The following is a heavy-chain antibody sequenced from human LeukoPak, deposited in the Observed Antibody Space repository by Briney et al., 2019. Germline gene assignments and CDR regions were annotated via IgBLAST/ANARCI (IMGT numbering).Heavy chain of an antibody. CDR2: IYTSGST. Sequence: SQTLSLTCTVSGGSISSGRYYWSWIRQPAGKGLEWIGRIYTSGSTNYNPSLKSRVTISVDTSKNQFSLKLSSVTAADTAVYYCARQGSSSWYKAFDIWGQGTMVTVSS. CDR3: ARQGSSSWYKAFDI. V-gene: IGHV4-61*02. D-gene: IGHD6-13*01. J-gene: IGHJ3*02. CDR1: GGSISSGRYY.